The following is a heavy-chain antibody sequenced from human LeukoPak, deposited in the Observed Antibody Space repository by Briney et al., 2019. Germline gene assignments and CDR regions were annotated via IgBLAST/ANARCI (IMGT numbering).Heavy chain of an antibody. V-gene: IGHV3-30*18. D-gene: IGHD2-2*01. CDR3: AKDWEESTSFYDTEAFDI. CDR1: GFTFSSYG. J-gene: IGHJ3*02. CDR2: ISYDGSNK. Sequence: GGSLRLSCAASGFTFSSYGMHWVRQAPGKGLEWVAVISYDGSNKYYADSVKGRFTISRDNSKNTLYLQMNSLRAEDTAVYYCAKDWEESTSFYDTEAFDIWGQGTMVTVSS.